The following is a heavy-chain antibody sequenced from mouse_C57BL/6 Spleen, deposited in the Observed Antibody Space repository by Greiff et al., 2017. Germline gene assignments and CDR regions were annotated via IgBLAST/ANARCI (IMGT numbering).Heavy chain of an antibody. D-gene: IGHD2-13*01. J-gene: IGHJ4*01. V-gene: IGHV1-52*01. CDR3: AREKDGDCAAMDY. Sequence: VQLQQPGAELVRPGSSVKLSCKASGYTFTSYWMHWVKQRPIQGLEWIGNIDPSDSETHYNQKFKDKATLTVDKSSSTAYMQISSLTSEDSAVYVCAREKDGDCAAMDYWGQGTSVTVSS. CDR1: GYTFTSYW. CDR2: IDPSDSET.